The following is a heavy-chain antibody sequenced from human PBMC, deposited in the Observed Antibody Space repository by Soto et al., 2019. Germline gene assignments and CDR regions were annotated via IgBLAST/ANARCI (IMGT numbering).Heavy chain of an antibody. J-gene: IGHJ4*02. CDR2: INPSGGST. V-gene: IGHV1-46*01. D-gene: IGHD3-22*01. CDR1: GYTFTSYY. Sequence: GASVKVSCKASGYTFTSYYMHWVRQAPGQGLEWMGIINPSGGSTSYAQKFQGRVTMTRDTSTSTVYMELSSLRSEDTAVYYCARDYYDSSGFGPDFDYWGQGTLVTVSS. CDR3: ARDYYDSSGFGPDFDY.